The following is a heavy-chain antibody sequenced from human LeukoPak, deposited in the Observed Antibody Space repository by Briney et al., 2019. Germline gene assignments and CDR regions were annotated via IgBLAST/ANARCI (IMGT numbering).Heavy chain of an antibody. D-gene: IGHD3-10*01. CDR3: ARPYYYGSYYGMDV. CDR2: IYPDDSDT. V-gene: IGHV5-51*01. Sequence: GESLKISCQGSGYKFTHYWIAWVRQMPGKGLEWMGIIYPDDSDTKYSPSFQGQVTLSADKSNNTAYLQWSSLEASDTAMYYCARPYYYGSYYGMDVWGQGTTVAVSS. J-gene: IGHJ6*02. CDR1: GYKFTHYW.